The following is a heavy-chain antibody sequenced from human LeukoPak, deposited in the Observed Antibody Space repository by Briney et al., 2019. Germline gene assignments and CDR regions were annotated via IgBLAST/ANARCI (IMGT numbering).Heavy chain of an antibody. CDR1: GYIFTSYW. CDR2: IYPANSDT. V-gene: IGHV5-51*01. J-gene: IGHJ1*01. D-gene: IGHD2-2*01. Sequence: GESLKISCKASGYIFTSYWIGWVRQMPGKGLEWMAIIYPANSDTRYSPSFQGQVTISADKSISTAYLQWSSLKASDTAMYYCARPACSSTSCYLYFQYWGRAPWSPSPQ. CDR3: ARPACSSTSCYLYFQY.